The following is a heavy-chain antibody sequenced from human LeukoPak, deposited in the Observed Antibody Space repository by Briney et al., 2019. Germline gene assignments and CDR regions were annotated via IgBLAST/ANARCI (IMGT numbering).Heavy chain of an antibody. CDR2: ISAYNGHT. CDR1: GYTFTSYG. V-gene: IGHV1-18*01. D-gene: IGHD2-15*01. CDR3: ARARFCSGGSCPRYYYYGMDV. Sequence: GASVKVSCKASGYTFTSYGISWVRQAPGQGLEWMGWISAYNGHTNYAQKLQGRVTMTTDTSTSTAYMELRSLRSDDTAVYYCARARFCSGGSCPRYYYYGMDVWGQGTTVTVSS. J-gene: IGHJ6*02.